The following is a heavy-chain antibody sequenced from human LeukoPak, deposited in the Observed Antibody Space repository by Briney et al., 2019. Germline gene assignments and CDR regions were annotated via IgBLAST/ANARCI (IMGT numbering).Heavy chain of an antibody. Sequence: SETLSLTCAVYGGSFSGYYWSWIRQPPGKGLEWIGEINHSGSTNYNPSLKSRVTISVDKAKNQFSLNLNSVTAADTAVYYCARGGDRSFDFWGQGTLVTVSS. CDR2: INHSGST. V-gene: IGHV4-34*01. D-gene: IGHD3-10*01. CDR3: ARGGDRSFDF. CDR1: GGSFSGYY. J-gene: IGHJ4*02.